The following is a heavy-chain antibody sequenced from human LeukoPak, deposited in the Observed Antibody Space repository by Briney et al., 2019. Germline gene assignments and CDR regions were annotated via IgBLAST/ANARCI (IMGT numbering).Heavy chain of an antibody. D-gene: IGHD3-22*01. Sequence: AGGSLRLSCAASGFTVSSNYMSWVRQAPGKGLEWVSVIYSGGSTYYADSVKGRFTISRDNSKNTLYLQKNSLRAEDTAVYYCAREGQDSSGYKHFDYWGQGTLVTVSS. CDR2: IYSGGST. CDR3: AREGQDSSGYKHFDY. V-gene: IGHV3-53*01. J-gene: IGHJ4*02. CDR1: GFTVSSNY.